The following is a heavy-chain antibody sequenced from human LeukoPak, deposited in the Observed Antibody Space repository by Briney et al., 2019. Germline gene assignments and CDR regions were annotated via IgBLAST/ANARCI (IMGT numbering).Heavy chain of an antibody. V-gene: IGHV3-30*04. J-gene: IGHJ5*02. CDR1: GFTFSSYA. Sequence: PGRSLRLSCAASGFTFSSYAMHWVRQAPGKGLEWVAVISYDGSNKYYADSVKGRFTISRDNSKNTLYLQVNSLRAEDTAVYYCARDCRQWLVPSNWFDPWGQGTLVTVSS. CDR2: ISYDGSNK. CDR3: ARDCRQWLVPSNWFDP. D-gene: IGHD6-19*01.